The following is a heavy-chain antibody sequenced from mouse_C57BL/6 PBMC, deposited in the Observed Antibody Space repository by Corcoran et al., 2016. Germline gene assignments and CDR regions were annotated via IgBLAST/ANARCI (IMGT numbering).Heavy chain of an antibody. V-gene: IGHV1-19*01. D-gene: IGHD2-13*01. CDR3: ARGGGESGSTTVPTNAMDY. J-gene: IGHJ4*01. Sequence: EVQLQQSGPVLVKPGASVKMSCKASGYTFTDYYMNWVKQSHGKSLEWIGVINPYNGGTSYNQKFKGKATLTVDKSSSTAYMELNSLTSEDSAVYYCARGGGESGSTTVPTNAMDYWGQGTSVTVSS. CDR2: INPYNGGT. CDR1: GYTFTDYY.